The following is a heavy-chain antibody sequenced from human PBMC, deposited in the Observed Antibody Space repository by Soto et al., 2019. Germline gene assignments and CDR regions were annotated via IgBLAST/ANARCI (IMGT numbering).Heavy chain of an antibody. CDR3: ARGSRYFDWLRN. CDR1: GGSVSSGSYY. J-gene: IGHJ4*02. Sequence: SETLSLTCAVSGGSVSSGSYYWSWIRQPPGKGLEWIGYIYYSGSTNYNPSLKSRVTISVDTSKNQFSLKLRSVTAADTAVYYCARGSRYFDWLRNWGQGTLVTVSS. CDR2: IYYSGST. V-gene: IGHV4-61*01. D-gene: IGHD3-9*01.